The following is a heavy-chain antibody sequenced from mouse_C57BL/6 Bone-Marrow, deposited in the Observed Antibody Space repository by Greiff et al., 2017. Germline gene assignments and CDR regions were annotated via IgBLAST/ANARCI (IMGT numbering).Heavy chain of an antibody. Sequence: VQLQESGAELVKPGASVKISCKASGYAFSSYWMNWVKQRPGKGLEWIGQIYPGDGDTNYNGKFKGKATLTADKSSSTAYMQLSSLTSEDSAVYFCARRTTVVAPYYAMDYWGQGTSVTVSS. V-gene: IGHV1-80*01. CDR1: GYAFSSYW. D-gene: IGHD1-1*01. CDR2: IYPGDGDT. J-gene: IGHJ4*01. CDR3: ARRTTVVAPYYAMDY.